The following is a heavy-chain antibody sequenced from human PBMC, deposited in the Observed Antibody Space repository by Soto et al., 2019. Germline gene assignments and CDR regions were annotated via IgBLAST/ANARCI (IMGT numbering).Heavy chain of an antibody. CDR1: GFTFTSYW. Sequence: ESLKISCKGSGFTFTSYWIAWVRQMPGKGLEWMGIIYPGDSDSSYSPSFQGQVTISADKSINTAYLHWSSLKASDTAIYYCAKHEGYCSTTTCSNFDYWGQGTLVTVSS. D-gene: IGHD2-2*01. CDR3: AKHEGYCSTTTCSNFDY. CDR2: IYPGDSDS. J-gene: IGHJ4*02. V-gene: IGHV5-51*01.